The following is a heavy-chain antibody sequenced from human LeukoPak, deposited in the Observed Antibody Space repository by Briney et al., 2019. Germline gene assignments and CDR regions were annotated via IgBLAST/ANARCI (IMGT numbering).Heavy chain of an antibody. J-gene: IGHJ4*02. D-gene: IGHD5-12*01. Sequence: GGSLRLSCAASGFTFSNYAMHWVRQAPGKGLEWLAVIAYDASNELYADSVKGRFGLSRDNSKNTLYLQMNSLRTEDTAVYYCARDRRAYSCYDWLFDYWGQGILVTVSS. CDR2: IAYDASNE. CDR3: ARDRRAYSCYDWLFDY. CDR1: GFTFSNYA. V-gene: IGHV3-30*09.